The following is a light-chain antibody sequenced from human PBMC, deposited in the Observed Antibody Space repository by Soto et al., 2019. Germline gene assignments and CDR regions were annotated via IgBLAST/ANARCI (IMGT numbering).Light chain of an antibody. CDR1: QSLVHNDGNTY. V-gene: IGKV2-24*01. J-gene: IGKJ1*01. Sequence: EIVMTQTPLSSAVTLGQPASISCRSSQSLVHNDGNTYLTWFQQTPGQPPRLLLYKISNRFSGVPDGVSGSGAGTDFTLKISRVEVEDVGVYYCMQATQYPWTFGQGTKVEIK. CDR3: MQATQYPWT. CDR2: KIS.